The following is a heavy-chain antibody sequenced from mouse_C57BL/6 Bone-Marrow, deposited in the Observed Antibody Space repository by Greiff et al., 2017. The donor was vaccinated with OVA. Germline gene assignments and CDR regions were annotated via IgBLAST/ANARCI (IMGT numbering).Heavy chain of an antibody. J-gene: IGHJ1*03. D-gene: IGHD1-1*01. CDR2: ISSGGDYI. CDR1: GFTFSSYA. Sequence: VQLKESGEGLVKPGGSLKLSCAASGFTFSSYAMSWVRQTPEKRLEWVAYISSGGDYIYYADTVKGRFTISRDNARNTLYLQMSSLKSEDTAMYYCTRDRTTVVATRYFDVWGTGTTVTVSS. CDR3: TRDRTTVVATRYFDV. V-gene: IGHV5-9-1*02.